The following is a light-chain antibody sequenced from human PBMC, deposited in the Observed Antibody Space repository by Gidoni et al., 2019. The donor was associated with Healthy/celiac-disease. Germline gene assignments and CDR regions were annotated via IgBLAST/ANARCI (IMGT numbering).Light chain of an antibody. V-gene: IGKV2-28*01. CDR3: MQALQTSWT. J-gene: IGKJ1*01. CDR1: QSLLHSNGYNY. Sequence: DIAMTQSPLPLPVTPGEPASISCRSSQSLLHSNGYNYLDWYLQKPGQSPQLLIYLGSNRDSGVPDRFSGSGSGTDFTLKISRVEAEDVGVYYCMQALQTSWTFGQGTKVEIK. CDR2: LGS.